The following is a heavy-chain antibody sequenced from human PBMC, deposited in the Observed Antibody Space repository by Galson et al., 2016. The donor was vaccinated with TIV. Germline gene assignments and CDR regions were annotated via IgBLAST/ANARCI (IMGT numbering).Heavy chain of an antibody. CDR2: IYPGDSDT. V-gene: IGHV5-51*01. Sequence: QSGAEVKKPGESLKIACNTSGYKFSTYWMSWVRQMPGKGPEWVGHIYPGDSDTRYSPSFQGHVTISADKSIDTAYLQWGSLKASDSAIYYCARHGYDFWNGQDYFFYGMDVWGQGTTVIVSS. J-gene: IGHJ6*02. D-gene: IGHD3-3*01. CDR3: ARHGYDFWNGQDYFFYGMDV. CDR1: GYKFSTYW.